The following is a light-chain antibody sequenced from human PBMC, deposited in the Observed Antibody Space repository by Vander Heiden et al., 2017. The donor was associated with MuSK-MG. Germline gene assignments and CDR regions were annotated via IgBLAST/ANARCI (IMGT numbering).Light chain of an antibody. CDR3: SSYTSSSTYV. CDR2: DGS. V-gene: IGLV2-14*03. J-gene: IGLJ1*01. Sequence: QSALTQPASVSGSPGQSITISCTGTSSDVGDYNYVYWYQHHPGNPLNLMIYDGSKRPSRIASRFSGSKSGTTASLTIVGRQAEDEAEYYCSSYTSSSTYVFGTGTKVTVL. CDR1: SSDVGDYNY.